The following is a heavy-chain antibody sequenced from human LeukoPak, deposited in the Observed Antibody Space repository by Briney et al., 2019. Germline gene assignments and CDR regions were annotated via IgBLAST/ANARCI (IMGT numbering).Heavy chain of an antibody. V-gene: IGHV4-30-2*01. Sequence: SQTLSLTCTVSGGSISSGGYYWSWIRQPPGKGLEWIGYIYHSGSTYYNPSLKSRVTISVDRSKNQFSLKLSSVTAADTAVYYCARVRAALVRGVIMAHFDYWGQGTLVTVSS. J-gene: IGHJ4*02. CDR3: ARVRAALVRGVIMAHFDY. CDR2: IYHSGST. CDR1: GGSISSGGYY. D-gene: IGHD3-10*01.